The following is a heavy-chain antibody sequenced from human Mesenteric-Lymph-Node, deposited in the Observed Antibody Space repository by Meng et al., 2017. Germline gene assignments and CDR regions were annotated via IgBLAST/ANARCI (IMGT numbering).Heavy chain of an antibody. V-gene: IGHV3-7*03. CDR3: ARGTYDFWSGYYYYYYGMDV. CDR1: GFTFSSYW. CDR2: IKQDGSEK. J-gene: IGHJ6*02. D-gene: IGHD3-3*01. Sequence: GGSLRLSCAASGFTFSSYWMSWVRQAPGKGLEWVANIKQDGSEKYYVDSVKGRFTISRDNAKNSLYLQMNSLRAEDTAVYYCARGTYDFWSGYYYYYYGMDVWGQGTTVTVSS.